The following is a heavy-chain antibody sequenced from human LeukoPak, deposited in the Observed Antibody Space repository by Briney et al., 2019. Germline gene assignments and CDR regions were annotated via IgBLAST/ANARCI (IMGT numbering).Heavy chain of an antibody. V-gene: IGHV3-64*01. Sequence: GGSLGLSCAASKFTFRTYAMHWVRQAPGKGLEYVSAVSSDGGSTYYANSVKGRFTISRDNSKNTLYLQMGSLRAEDMAVYYCTREGYDTGFDIWGEGTTVTPSS. CDR1: KFTFRTYA. D-gene: IGHD3-22*01. J-gene: IGHJ3*02. CDR2: VSSDGGST. CDR3: TREGYDTGFDI.